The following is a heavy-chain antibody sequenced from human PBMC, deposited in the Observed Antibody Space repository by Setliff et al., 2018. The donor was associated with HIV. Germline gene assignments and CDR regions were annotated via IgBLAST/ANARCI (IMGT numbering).Heavy chain of an antibody. Sequence: ASVKVSCKASGDTFNNCAVTWLRQAPGQGLEWMGITHPSGGSPNYAQKFQGRVTMTRDMSTSTVYMELSSLRSEDTAVYYCARDVDHMMDVWGQGTTVTVSS. J-gene: IGHJ6*02. CDR2: THPSGGSP. CDR1: GDTFNNCA. V-gene: IGHV1-46*02. CDR3: ARDVDHMMDV.